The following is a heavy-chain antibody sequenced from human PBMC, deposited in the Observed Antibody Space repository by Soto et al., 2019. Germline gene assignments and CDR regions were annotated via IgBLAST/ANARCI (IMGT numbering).Heavy chain of an antibody. V-gene: IGHV1-24*01. Sequence: QVQLVQSGAEVKKPGASVKVSCKVSGYTLTELSMHWVRQAPGKGLEWMGGFDPEDGETIYAQKFQGRVTMTEDTSTDTAYMELSSLRSDDTAVYYCATGLAVAGTRDYYYYSGMDVWGQGTTVTVSS. CDR1: GYTLTELS. J-gene: IGHJ6*02. CDR3: ATGLAVAGTRDYYYYSGMDV. CDR2: FDPEDGET. D-gene: IGHD6-19*01.